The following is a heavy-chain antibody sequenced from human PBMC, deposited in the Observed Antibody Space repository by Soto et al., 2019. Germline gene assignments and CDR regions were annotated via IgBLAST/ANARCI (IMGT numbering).Heavy chain of an antibody. V-gene: IGHV3-48*02. CDR3: ARDFPDYYDGSGFDY. J-gene: IGHJ4*02. CDR2: ISSSSSTI. CDR1: GFTFSRYS. Sequence: EVQLVESGGGLVQPGGSLRLSCAASGFTFSRYSMNWVRQAPGKGLEWVSYISSSSSTIYYADSVKGRFTISRDNAKNSLYLQMNSLRDEETDVYYCARDFPDYYDGSGFDYWGQGTLVTVSS. D-gene: IGHD3-22*01.